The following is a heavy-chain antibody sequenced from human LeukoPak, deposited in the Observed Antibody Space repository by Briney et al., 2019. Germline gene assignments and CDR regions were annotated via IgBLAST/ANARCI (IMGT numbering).Heavy chain of an antibody. V-gene: IGHV3-66*01. Sequence: GESLCLSCAASEFSVGSNYMTWVRQPPGKGLEWVSLIYSGGSTSYADSVKGRFTISRDTAKNSLNLQMNSLRDEYTAVDYCARERPYYYDSTGTARAAEIKYYFDYWGQGTLVTVSS. CDR3: ARERPYYYDSTGTARAAEIKYYFDY. CDR1: EFSVGSNY. CDR2: IYSGGST. D-gene: IGHD3-22*01. J-gene: IGHJ4*02.